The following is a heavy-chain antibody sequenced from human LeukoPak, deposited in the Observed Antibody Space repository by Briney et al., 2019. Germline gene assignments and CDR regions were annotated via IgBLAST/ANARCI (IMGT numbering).Heavy chain of an antibody. J-gene: IGHJ4*02. CDR1: SGSISSSSSY. V-gene: IGHV4-39*01. CDR2: IYYSGST. D-gene: IGHD2-21*02. Sequence: SETLSLTCTVSSGSISSSSSYWGWIRQPPGKGLEWIGSIYYSGSTYYHPSLRSRVTISVDTSKNQFSLKLSSVTAADTAVYYCARQLYCGGDCYSFDYWGQRTLVTVSS. CDR3: ARQLYCGGDCYSFDY.